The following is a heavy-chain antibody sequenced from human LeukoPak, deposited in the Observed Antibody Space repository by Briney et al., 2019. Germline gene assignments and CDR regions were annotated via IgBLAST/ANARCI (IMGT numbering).Heavy chain of an antibody. V-gene: IGHV4-39*01. D-gene: IGHD1-14*01. CDR1: GGSISRTSYY. Sequence: PSETLSLTCTVSGGSISRTSYYWGWIRQPPGKGLEWIGSIYDTGSTYYNPSLKSRLTMSLDMSKNQFSPKLSSVTAADAAVYYCGGQAYMIQGLRWGPKRTETRDYWGQGTLVTVSS. CDR3: GGQAYMIQGLRWGPKRTETRDY. CDR2: IYDTGST. J-gene: IGHJ4*02.